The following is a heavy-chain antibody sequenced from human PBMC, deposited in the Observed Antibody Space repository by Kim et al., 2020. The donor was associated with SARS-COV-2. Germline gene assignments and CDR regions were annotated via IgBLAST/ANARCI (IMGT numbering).Heavy chain of an antibody. D-gene: IGHD3-22*01. CDR3: ARDLDYYDTTGYYSTHWCFDV. J-gene: IGHJ2*01. V-gene: IGHV1-69*13. CDR2: IVPIFGKA. CDR1: GGTFNKYA. Sequence: SVKVSCKTSGGTFNKYAISWVRQAPGQGFEWMGGIVPIFGKADFAQKFQGRLTITADESTSTAYMELSGLRFEDTAVYYCARDLDYYDTTGYYSTHWCFDVWGRGTPVTVSS.